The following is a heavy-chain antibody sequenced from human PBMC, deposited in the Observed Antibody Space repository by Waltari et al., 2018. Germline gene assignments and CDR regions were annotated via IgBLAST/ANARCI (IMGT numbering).Heavy chain of an antibody. CDR2: INHSGST. D-gene: IGHD3-22*01. Sequence: QVQLQQWGAGLLQPSETLSLTCAAYGGSFSGYYWTRIRQPPGKGLGWIGEINHSGSTNYNPSLKSRVTISVDTSKNQFSLKLSSVTAADTAVYYCARGGVVVTSNGMDVWGQGTTVTVSS. CDR1: GGSFSGYY. V-gene: IGHV4-34*01. J-gene: IGHJ6*02. CDR3: ARGGVVVTSNGMDV.